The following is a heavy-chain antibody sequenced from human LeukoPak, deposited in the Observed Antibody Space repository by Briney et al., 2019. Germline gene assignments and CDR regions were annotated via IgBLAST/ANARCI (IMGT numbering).Heavy chain of an antibody. V-gene: IGHV3-66*01. Sequence: PGGSLRLSCAASGFTLSTNYMSSVRQAPGRGLESVSVIYSVGSAYYADSVKGRFTISRDNTKNTLYLQMNSLRAEDTAVYYCARDSTTTIFGGEYYFDYWGQGTLVTVSS. CDR1: GFTLSTNY. CDR2: IYSVGSA. D-gene: IGHD3-3*01. CDR3: ARDSTTTIFGGEYYFDY. J-gene: IGHJ4*02.